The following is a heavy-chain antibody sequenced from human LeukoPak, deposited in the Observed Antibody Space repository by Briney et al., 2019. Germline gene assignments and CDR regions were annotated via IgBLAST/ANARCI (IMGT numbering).Heavy chain of an antibody. Sequence: ASVKVSCKASGYTFSDYHMHWVRQAPGQGLEWMGYINPISGATNLRQKFRGRVTMTRDTSTSTVYMELSGLISDDTAVYYCARDPVQVVSLHFVYWGQGALVTVSS. CDR1: GYTFSDYH. CDR3: ARDPVQVVSLHFVY. V-gene: IGHV1-2*02. D-gene: IGHD5/OR15-5a*01. J-gene: IGHJ4*02. CDR2: INPISGAT.